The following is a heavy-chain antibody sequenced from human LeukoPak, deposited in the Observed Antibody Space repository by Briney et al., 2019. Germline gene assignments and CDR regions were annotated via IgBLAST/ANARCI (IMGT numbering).Heavy chain of an antibody. J-gene: IGHJ4*02. V-gene: IGHV3-23*01. CDR1: GFTFSSYA. CDR3: AEDEADIVVVTLDY. Sequence: PGGSLRLSCAASGFTFSSYAMSWVRQAPGKGLEWVSAISGSGGGTYYADSVKGRFTISRDNSKNTLYLQMNSLRAEDTAVYYCAEDEADIVVVTLDYWGQGTLVTVSS. D-gene: IGHD2-21*02. CDR2: ISGSGGGT.